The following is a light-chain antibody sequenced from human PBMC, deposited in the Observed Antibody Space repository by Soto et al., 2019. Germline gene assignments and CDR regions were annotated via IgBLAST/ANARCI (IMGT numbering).Light chain of an antibody. CDR1: QNIERW. V-gene: IGKV1-5*01. CDR3: QQYNNYWT. J-gene: IGKJ1*01. CDR2: DVS. Sequence: DIQMTQTPSTLSASVGDRVTITCRASQNIERWLAWYQQKPGKAPKLLLYDVSSLESGVPSRFSGSGSATEFILTINGLQPDDFATYYCQQYNNYWTFGQGTKVDIK.